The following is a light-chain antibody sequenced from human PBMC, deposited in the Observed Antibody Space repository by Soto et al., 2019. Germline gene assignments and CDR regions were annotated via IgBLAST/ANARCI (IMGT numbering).Light chain of an antibody. CDR3: QQRSNWSYT. V-gene: IGKV3-11*01. CDR1: QSVSSY. CDR2: DAP. J-gene: IGKJ2*01. Sequence: EIVMTQSPATLSVSPGERATLSCRASQSVSSYLAWYQQKPGQAPRLLIYDAPNRATGIPARFSGSGSGTDFTLTISSLEPEDFAVYYCQQRSNWSYTFGQGTKVDIK.